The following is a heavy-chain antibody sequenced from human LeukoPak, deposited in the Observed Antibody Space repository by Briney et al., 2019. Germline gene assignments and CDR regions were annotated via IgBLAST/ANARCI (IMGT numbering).Heavy chain of an antibody. CDR2: ISSSSSYI. D-gene: IGHD4-11*01. V-gene: IGHV3-21*01. CDR3: AREPDLYSNFDY. Sequence: GGSLRLSCAASGFTFSGYSMNWVRQAPGKGLEWVSSISSSSSYIYYADSVKGRFTISRDNAKNSLYLQMNSLRAEDTAVYYCAREPDLYSNFDYWGQGTLVTVSS. J-gene: IGHJ4*02. CDR1: GFTFSGYS.